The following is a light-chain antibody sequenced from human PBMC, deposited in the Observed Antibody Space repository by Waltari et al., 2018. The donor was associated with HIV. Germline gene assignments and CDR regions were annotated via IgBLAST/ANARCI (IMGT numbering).Light chain of an antibody. CDR2: WAS. CDR3: QQYYSTPPT. Sequence: DIVMTQSPHSLALSLGERATINCKSSQSTFYSSRNANYLAWYQQKPGQSPKLLIYWASSRASGVPDRFSGSGSRSDFTLSISSLQSEDVAVYFCQQYYSTPPTFGQGTRVEIK. V-gene: IGKV4-1*01. CDR1: QSTFYSSRNANY. J-gene: IGKJ1*01.